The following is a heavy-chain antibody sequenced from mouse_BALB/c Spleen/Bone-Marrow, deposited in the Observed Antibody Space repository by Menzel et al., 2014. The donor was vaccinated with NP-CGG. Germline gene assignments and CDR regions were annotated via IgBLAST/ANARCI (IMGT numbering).Heavy chain of an antibody. CDR1: GYTFTSYY. CDR3: TRSEPFAY. J-gene: IGHJ3*01. CDR2: INPSNGGT. Sequence: QVQLQQSGAELVKPEASVKLSCKASGYTFTSYYMYWVKQRPGQGLEWIGGINPSNGGTNFNEKFKSKATLTVDKSSSTAYMQLSSLTSEDSAVYYCTRSEPFAYWGQRTLVTVSA. V-gene: IGHV1S81*02.